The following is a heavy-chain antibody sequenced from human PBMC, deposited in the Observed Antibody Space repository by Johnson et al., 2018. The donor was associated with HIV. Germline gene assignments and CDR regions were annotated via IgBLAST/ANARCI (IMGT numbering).Heavy chain of an antibody. V-gene: IGHV3-20*04. Sequence: VQLVESGGGVVRPGGSLRLSCAASGFTFDDFGMSWVRQAPGKGLEWVSGLNWNGGTTFYADAVKGRFPISRDNAKNTLYLQMNSLRREDTAVYYCARDWPPRPSITMTLDAFDIWGQGTMVTVSS. CDR2: LNWNGGTT. CDR3: ARDWPPRPSITMTLDAFDI. D-gene: IGHD3-22*01. CDR1: GFTFDDFG. J-gene: IGHJ3*02.